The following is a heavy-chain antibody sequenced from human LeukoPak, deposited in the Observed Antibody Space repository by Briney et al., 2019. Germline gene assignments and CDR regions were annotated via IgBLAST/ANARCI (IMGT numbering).Heavy chain of an antibody. CDR1: GFTVSSNY. J-gene: IGHJ4*02. CDR2: IYSGGST. V-gene: IGHV3-53*01. Sequence: PGGSLGLSCAASGFTVSSNYMSRVRQAPGKGLEWVSVIYSGGSTYHADSVKGRFTISRDNSKNTLYLQMNSLRAEDTAVYYCARTYCGGDCYDPPDYWGQGTLVTVSS. D-gene: IGHD2-21*02. CDR3: ARTYCGGDCYDPPDY.